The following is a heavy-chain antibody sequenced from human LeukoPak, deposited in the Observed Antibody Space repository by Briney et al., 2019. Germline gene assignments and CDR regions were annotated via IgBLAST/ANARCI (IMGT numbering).Heavy chain of an antibody. Sequence: GGSLRLSCAASGFTFSNAWMSWVRQAPGKGLEWVGRIKSKTDGGTTDYAAPVKSRFTISRDDSKNTLYLQMNSLKTEDTAVYYCTTGKRSSWYSPFDYWGQGTLVTVSS. CDR1: GFTFSNAW. D-gene: IGHD6-13*01. J-gene: IGHJ4*02. CDR3: TTGKRSSWYSPFDY. CDR2: IKSKTDGGTT. V-gene: IGHV3-15*01.